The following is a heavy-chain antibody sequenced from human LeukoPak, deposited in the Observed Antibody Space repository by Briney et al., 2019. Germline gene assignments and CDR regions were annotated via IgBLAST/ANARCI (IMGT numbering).Heavy chain of an antibody. V-gene: IGHV3-30*18. CDR1: GFTFSSYG. D-gene: IGHD5-12*01. Sequence: GGSLRLSCAASGFTFSSYGMHWVRQAPGKGLEWVAVISYDGSNKYYADSVKGRFTISRDNSKNTLYLQMNSLRAEDTAVYYCAKDGAGYSGYAAPGYWGQGTPVTVSS. CDR2: ISYDGSNK. J-gene: IGHJ4*02. CDR3: AKDGAGYSGYAAPGY.